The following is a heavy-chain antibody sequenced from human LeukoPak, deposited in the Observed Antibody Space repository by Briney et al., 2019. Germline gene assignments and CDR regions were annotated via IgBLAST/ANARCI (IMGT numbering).Heavy chain of an antibody. D-gene: IGHD4-23*01. CDR1: GFIFSSYG. V-gene: IGHV3-23*01. CDR3: AKDGFQDYGGNRGLDY. Sequence: GGSLRLSCAASGFIFSSYGMSWVRQAPGKGLEWVSGISGDGGSTYYADSVKGRFAISRDNSKNTLYVQMNSLRAEDTAIYYCAKDGFQDYGGNRGLDYWGQGTLVTVSS. CDR2: ISGDGGST. J-gene: IGHJ4*02.